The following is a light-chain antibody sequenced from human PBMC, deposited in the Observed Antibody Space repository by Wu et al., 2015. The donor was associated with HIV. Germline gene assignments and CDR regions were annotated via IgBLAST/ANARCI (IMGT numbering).Light chain of an antibody. J-gene: IGKJ2*03. V-gene: IGKV3-20*01. CDR3: QQYGNSPYS. CDR2: GAS. CDR1: QSVTSSY. Sequence: EIVLTQSPGTLSLSPGERATLSCRASQSVTSSYLGWYQQKPGQASRLLIYGASNRATGIPDRFSGSGSGTDFTLTISRLEPEDFAVYYCQQYGNSPYSFGQGTKLQIK.